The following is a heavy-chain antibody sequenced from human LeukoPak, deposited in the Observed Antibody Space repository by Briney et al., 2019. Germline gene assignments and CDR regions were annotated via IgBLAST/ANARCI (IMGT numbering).Heavy chain of an antibody. CDR1: GGSISSYY. J-gene: IGHJ4*02. Sequence: PSETLSLTCTVSGGSISSYYWSWIRQPAGKGLEWIGRIYTSGSTNYNPSLKSRVTISVDKSKNQFSLKLSSVTAADTAVYYCARVGLWSGSMAFDYWGQGTLVTVSS. CDR2: IYTSGST. D-gene: IGHD3-3*01. V-gene: IGHV4-4*07. CDR3: ARVGLWSGSMAFDY.